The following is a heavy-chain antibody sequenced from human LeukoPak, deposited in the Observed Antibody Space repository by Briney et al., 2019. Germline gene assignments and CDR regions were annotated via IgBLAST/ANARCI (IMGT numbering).Heavy chain of an antibody. Sequence: PGGSLRLSCAASGFTFSTYWMHWVRQAPGKGLVWVSRINRDGSSTSYADSVKGRFTISRDNAKNTLYLQMNSLRAEDTAIYYCARVMVGLTKSFDYWGQGTLVTVSS. CDR1: GFTFSTYW. CDR3: ARVMVGLTKSFDY. J-gene: IGHJ4*02. D-gene: IGHD2-8*01. CDR2: INRDGSST. V-gene: IGHV3-74*01.